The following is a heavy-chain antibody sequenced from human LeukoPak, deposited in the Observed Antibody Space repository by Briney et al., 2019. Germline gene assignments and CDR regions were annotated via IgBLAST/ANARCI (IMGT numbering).Heavy chain of an antibody. CDR3: ARVLVRYCSSTSCYPDWFDP. J-gene: IGHJ5*02. CDR1: GDSISSYY. V-gene: IGHV4-59*12. Sequence: PSETLSLTCSVSGDSISSYYWSWIRQPPGKGLEWIGYISYSGSTYYNPSLKSRVTISVDTSKNQFSLKLSSVTAADTAVYYCARVLVRYCSSTSCYPDWFDPWGQGTLVTVSS. CDR2: ISYSGST. D-gene: IGHD2-2*01.